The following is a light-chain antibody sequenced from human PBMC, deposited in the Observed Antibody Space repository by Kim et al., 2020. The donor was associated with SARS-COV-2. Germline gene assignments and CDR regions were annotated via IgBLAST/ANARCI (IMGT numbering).Light chain of an antibody. V-gene: IGKV1-5*03. CDR1: QSISTW. Sequence: SVGDRVTITCRASQSISTWLAWYQQKPGKAPTLLIYKASNLESGVPSRFSGRGSGTEFTLTISNLQPDDFATYYCQQYDSKSPRTFGLGTKVDIK. CDR2: KAS. CDR3: QQYDSKSPRT. J-gene: IGKJ1*01.